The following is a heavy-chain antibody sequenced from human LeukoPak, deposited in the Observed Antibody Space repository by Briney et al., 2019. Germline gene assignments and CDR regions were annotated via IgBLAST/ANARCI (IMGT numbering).Heavy chain of an antibody. Sequence: TGGSLRLSCAASGFTFSSYCMSWVRQAPGKGLEWVSAISGSGSSTYYAASGKGRVTISRDNSKNTLYLQMNSLRAEDAAVYYCAKQDCSGGSCYPPRSVYWGQGTLVTVSS. V-gene: IGHV3-23*01. J-gene: IGHJ4*02. CDR1: GFTFSSYC. CDR2: ISGSGSST. CDR3: AKQDCSGGSCYPPRSVY. D-gene: IGHD2-15*01.